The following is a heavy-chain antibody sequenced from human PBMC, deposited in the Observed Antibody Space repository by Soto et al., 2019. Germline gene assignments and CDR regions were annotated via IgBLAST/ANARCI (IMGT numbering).Heavy chain of an antibody. Sequence: GASVKVSCKASGYTFNSYGISWVRQAPGQGLEWMGWISAYNGNTNYAQKLQGRVTMTTDTSTSTAYMELRSLRSDDTAVYYCARDRVAAAVDYYYGMDVWGQGTTVTVSS. D-gene: IGHD6-13*01. J-gene: IGHJ6*02. V-gene: IGHV1-18*01. CDR1: GYTFNSYG. CDR2: ISAYNGNT. CDR3: ARDRVAAAVDYYYGMDV.